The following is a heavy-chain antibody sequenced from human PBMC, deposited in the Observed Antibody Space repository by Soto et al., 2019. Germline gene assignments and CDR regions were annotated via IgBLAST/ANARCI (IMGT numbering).Heavy chain of an antibody. Sequence: GGSLRLSCEASGFTFSNYGMHWVRQAPGKGLEWVAVIASDGRDKKFADSVKGRFTISRDNSRDTLYLQMNSLRPEDTALYYCVKDRAVRAASYYSDYWGQGTLVTVSS. CDR1: GFTFSNYG. CDR2: IASDGRDK. D-gene: IGHD6-13*01. V-gene: IGHV3-30*18. CDR3: VKDRAVRAASYYSDY. J-gene: IGHJ4*02.